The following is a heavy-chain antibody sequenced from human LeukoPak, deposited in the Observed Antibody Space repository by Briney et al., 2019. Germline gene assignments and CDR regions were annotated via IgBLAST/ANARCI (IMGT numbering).Heavy chain of an antibody. V-gene: IGHV1-69*13. CDR1: GGTFSSYA. D-gene: IGHD2-15*01. CDR2: IIPMVGTA. Sequence: SVTVSCKASGGTFSSYAISWVRQAPGQGLEWMGGIIPMVGTANYAQKFQGRVTITADESTSTAYMELSSLRSEDTAVYYCASGLRVPGHWGQGTLVTVSS. J-gene: IGHJ4*02. CDR3: ASGLRVPGH.